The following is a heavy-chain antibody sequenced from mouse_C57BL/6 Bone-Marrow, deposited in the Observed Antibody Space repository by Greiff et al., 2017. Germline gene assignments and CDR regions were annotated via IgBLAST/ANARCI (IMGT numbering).Heavy chain of an antibody. CDR1: GFTFSSYA. V-gene: IGHV5-4*03. D-gene: IGHD2-3*01. CDR3: ARDDGYLFAY. J-gene: IGHJ3*01. Sequence: EVKLQESGGGLVKPGGSLKLSCAASGFTFSSYAMSWVRQTPEKRLEWVATISDGGSYTYYPDNVKGRFTISRDNAKNNLYLQMSHLKSEDTAMYYCARDDGYLFAYGGQGTLVTVSA. CDR2: ISDGGSYT.